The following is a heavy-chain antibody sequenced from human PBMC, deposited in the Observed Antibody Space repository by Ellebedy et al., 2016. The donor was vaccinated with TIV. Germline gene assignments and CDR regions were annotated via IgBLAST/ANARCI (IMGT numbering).Heavy chain of an antibody. CDR1: GFTLSDHN. V-gene: IGHV3-21*01. CDR3: ARGPDTASKIDY. Sequence: GGSLRLXXAASGFTLSDHNMNWVRQAPGMGLEWVSYVIASSGATYYADSVKGRFTISRDNAKNSLYLQMNSLRAEDTAVYYCARGPDTASKIDYWGQGTLVTVSS. J-gene: IGHJ4*02. D-gene: IGHD5-18*01. CDR2: VIASSGAT.